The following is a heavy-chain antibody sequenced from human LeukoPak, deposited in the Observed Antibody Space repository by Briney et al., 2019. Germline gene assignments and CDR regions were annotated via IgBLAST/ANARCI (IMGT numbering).Heavy chain of an antibody. J-gene: IGHJ4*02. D-gene: IGHD3-22*01. CDR3: AIRKIDRYVFDF. V-gene: IGHV1-3*01. CDR2: INAGIGAT. Sequence: GASLKPSRKAHGYTLTNYFIHWVRQAPAQRLEWMVRINAGIGATQYSQTLQGKATVTSDTSASTADMELSSLRSEDTAMYYFAIRKIDRYVFDFWGQGTLVTV. CDR1: GYTLTNYF.